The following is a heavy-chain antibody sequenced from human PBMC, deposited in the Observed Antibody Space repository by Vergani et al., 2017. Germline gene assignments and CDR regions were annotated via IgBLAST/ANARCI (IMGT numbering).Heavy chain of an antibody. Sequence: QVQLVQSGAEVKKPGSSVKVSCKASGGTFSSYAISWVRQAPGQGLEWMGRIIPIFGTANYAQKFQGRVTITADESTSTAYMELSSLRSEDTAVYYCARHDQDTGSPTRYYYSGMDVWGQGTTVTVSS. CDR3: ARHDQDTGSPTRYYYSGMDV. V-gene: IGHV1-69*18. J-gene: IGHJ6*02. CDR1: GGTFSSYA. D-gene: IGHD1-26*01. CDR2: IIPIFGTA.